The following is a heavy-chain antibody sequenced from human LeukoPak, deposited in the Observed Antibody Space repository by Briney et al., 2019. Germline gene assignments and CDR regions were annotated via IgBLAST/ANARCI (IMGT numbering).Heavy chain of an antibody. J-gene: IGHJ4*02. D-gene: IGHD3-3*01. CDR1: GFTFSDYY. CDR2: ISSSSSYI. V-gene: IGHV3-21*01. Sequence: GGSLRLSCAASGFTFSDYYMNWVRQAPGKGLEWVSSISSSSSYIYYADSVKGRFTISRDNAKNSLYLQMNSLRAEDTAVYYCANYDFWSGYPLTWGQGTLVTVSS. CDR3: ANYDFWSGYPLT.